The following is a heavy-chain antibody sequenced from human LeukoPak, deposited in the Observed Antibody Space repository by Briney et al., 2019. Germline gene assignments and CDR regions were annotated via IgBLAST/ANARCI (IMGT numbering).Heavy chain of an antibody. J-gene: IGHJ4*02. D-gene: IGHD6-13*01. CDR1: GFTFSTYN. V-gene: IGHV3-7*01. CDR3: ARDRYSSSSGDY. Sequence: SGGSLRLSCAASGFTFSTYNMNWVRQAPGKGLEWVANIKQDGSEKYYVDSVKGRFTISRDNAKNSLYLQMNSLRAEDTAVYYCARDRYSSSSGDYWGQGTLVTVSS. CDR2: IKQDGSEK.